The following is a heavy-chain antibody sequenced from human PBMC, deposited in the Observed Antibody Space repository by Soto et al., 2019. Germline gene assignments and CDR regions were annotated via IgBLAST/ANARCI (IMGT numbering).Heavy chain of an antibody. CDR3: AKDLFTGAAGGNYYFYGMDV. CDR1: GFTFSRYG. V-gene: IGHV3-30*18. CDR2: MSYDGSNE. D-gene: IGHD6-13*01. J-gene: IGHJ6*02. Sequence: QVQLVESGGGVVQPGRSLRLSCVASGFTFSRYGMHWVRQARGKGLDGVAFMSYDGSNEYYEDSVKGRFTISRDNSKNTLYVQMNSLRVDDTALSYCAKDLFTGAAGGNYYFYGMDVWGQGTTVTVSS.